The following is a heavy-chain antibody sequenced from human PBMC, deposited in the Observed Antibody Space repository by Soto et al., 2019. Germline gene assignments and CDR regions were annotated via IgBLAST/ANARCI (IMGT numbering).Heavy chain of an antibody. CDR3: ARAADYYDSSGYYYWGDYYYYGMDV. CDR1: GYTFTGYY. D-gene: IGHD3-22*01. Sequence: ASVKVSCKASGYTFTGYYMHWVRQAPGQGLEWMGWINPNSGGTNYAQKFQGWVTMTRDTSISTAYMELSRLRSDDTAVYYCARAADYYDSSGYYYWGDYYYYGMDVWGQGTTVTVSS. CDR2: INPNSGGT. J-gene: IGHJ6*02. V-gene: IGHV1-2*04.